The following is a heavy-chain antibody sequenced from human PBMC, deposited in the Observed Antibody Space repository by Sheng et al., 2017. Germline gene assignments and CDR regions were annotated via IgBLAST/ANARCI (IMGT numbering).Heavy chain of an antibody. CDR2: IFNGDTT. J-gene: IGHJ5*01. D-gene: IGHD5-12*01. CDR3: ARVLDGYTPGGWFDS. V-gene: IGHV3-66*02. Sequence: DVQLVESGGAWSSRGGPMRLSCTVSGFTVNANYMSWVRQAPGKGLECVSVIFNGDTTYYADSVKGRFTISRXKFKNTLYLQMSSLRAEDTAMYFCARVLDGYTPGGWFDSWGQGVLVTVS. CDR1: GFTVNANY.